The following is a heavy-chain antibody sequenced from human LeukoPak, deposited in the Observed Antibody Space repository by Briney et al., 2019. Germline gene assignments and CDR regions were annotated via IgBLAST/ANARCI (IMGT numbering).Heavy chain of an antibody. V-gene: IGHV4-59*08. J-gene: IGHJ4*02. CDR3: ARHSGAGTGFVY. CDR2: IYYSGST. D-gene: IGHD6-19*01. Sequence: SKTLSLTCTVSGGSTSSYYWSWIRQPPAKGLEWIGYIYYSGSTNYNPSLKSRLTISIDTSQNQFSLKLSSVTAADTAVYYCARHSGAGTGFVYWGQGTLVTVSS. CDR1: GGSTSSYY.